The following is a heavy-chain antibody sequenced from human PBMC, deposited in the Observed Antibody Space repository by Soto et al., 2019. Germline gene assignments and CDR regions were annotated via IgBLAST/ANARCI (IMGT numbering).Heavy chain of an antibody. D-gene: IGHD2-21*02. CDR2: ISSKSSYK. Sequence: EVQLVESGGDLVKPGGSLRLSCAASGFTFSSYSMSWVRQAPGKGLEWVSSISSKSSYKYFADSMKDRFTISRDNAKNSLSLQMNSLRVEDTAVYYCARDPLYCGGDCYFDFWCQGTLVTVSS. CDR1: GFTFSSYS. J-gene: IGHJ4*02. CDR3: ARDPLYCGGDCYFDF. V-gene: IGHV3-21*01.